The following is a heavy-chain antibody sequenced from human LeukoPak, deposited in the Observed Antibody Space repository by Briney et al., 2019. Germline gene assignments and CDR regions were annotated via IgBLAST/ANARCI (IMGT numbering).Heavy chain of an antibody. CDR1: GYTFTGYY. Sequence: ASVKVSCKASGYTFTGYYIHWVRQAPGQGPEWMGWINPNSGGTSYAQKFQGRVTMTRDTSITTAYMELSRLTSDDTAMYYCARIPGDGSGYNSWGQGTLVTVSS. CDR2: INPNSGGT. D-gene: IGHD3-22*01. J-gene: IGHJ4*02. V-gene: IGHV1-2*02. CDR3: ARIPGDGSGYNS.